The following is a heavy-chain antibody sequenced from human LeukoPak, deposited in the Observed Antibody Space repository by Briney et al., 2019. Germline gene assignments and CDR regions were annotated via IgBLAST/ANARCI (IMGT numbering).Heavy chain of an antibody. Sequence: GGSLRLSCAASGFTLSSYAMTWVRQAPGRGLEWVSSVDGGGGGTYYADSVKGRFTISRDNSKNTLYLQMNSLRAEDTAVYYCARDYYGSGDYWGQGTLVTVSS. D-gene: IGHD3-10*01. V-gene: IGHV3-23*01. J-gene: IGHJ4*02. CDR2: VDGGGGGT. CDR3: ARDYYGSGDY. CDR1: GFTLSSYA.